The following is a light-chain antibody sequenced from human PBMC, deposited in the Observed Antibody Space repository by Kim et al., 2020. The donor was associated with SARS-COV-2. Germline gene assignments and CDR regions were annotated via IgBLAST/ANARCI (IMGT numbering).Light chain of an antibody. Sequence: SYELTQPPSVSVSPGQTASITCSGDKLGDKYASWYQQKPGQSPVMVIYQDSKRPSGIPERFSGSNSGNTATLTISGTQAMDEADNYCQTWDSSTGVFGGGTKLTVL. V-gene: IGLV3-1*01. J-gene: IGLJ2*01. CDR1: KLGDKY. CDR3: QTWDSSTGV. CDR2: QDS.